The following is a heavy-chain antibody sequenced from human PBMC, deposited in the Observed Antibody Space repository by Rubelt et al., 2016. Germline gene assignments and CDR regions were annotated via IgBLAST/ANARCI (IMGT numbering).Heavy chain of an antibody. Sequence: EVQLVQSGAEVKKPGESLKISCKGSGYSFTSYWIGWVRQMPGKGLEWMGIIYPVDSATWYHPSFPRPVATSADKSIRTACLQSSTLKASDTAMYYCARPTSDAFDIWGQGTMVTVSS. CDR3: ARPTSDAFDI. CDR2: IYPVDSAT. J-gene: IGHJ3*02. V-gene: IGHV5-51*01. CDR1: GYSFTSYW.